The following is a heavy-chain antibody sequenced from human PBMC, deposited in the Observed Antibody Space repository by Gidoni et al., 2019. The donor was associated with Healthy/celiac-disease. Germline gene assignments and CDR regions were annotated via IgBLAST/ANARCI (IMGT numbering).Heavy chain of an antibody. D-gene: IGHD6-19*01. J-gene: IGHJ4*02. V-gene: IGHV1-2*02. CDR3: ARGAGTGGIYSIAEYYFDY. Sequence: QVQLVQSGAEVKKPGASVKVSCKASGYTFTGYYMHWVRQAPGQGLEWMGWINPNSGGTNDAQKFQGRVTMTRDTSISTAYMERSRLRSDDTAVYYCARGAGTGGIYSIAEYYFDYWGQGTLVTVSS. CDR2: INPNSGGT. CDR1: GYTFTGYY.